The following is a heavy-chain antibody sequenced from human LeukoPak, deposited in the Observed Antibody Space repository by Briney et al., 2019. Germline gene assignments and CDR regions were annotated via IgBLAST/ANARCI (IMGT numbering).Heavy chain of an antibody. CDR3: ARGSYCSSTRCYRRFYGSFYYYGMDV. J-gene: IGHJ6*02. V-gene: IGHV1-8*01. Sequence: ASVKVSCKASGYTFTSYDINWVRQATGQGLEWMGWMNPNSGNTGYAQKFQGRVTMTRNTSISTAYMELSSLRSEDTAVYYCARGSYCSSTRCYRRFYGSFYYYGMDVWGQGTTVTVSS. D-gene: IGHD2-2*01. CDR1: GYTFTSYD. CDR2: MNPNSGNT.